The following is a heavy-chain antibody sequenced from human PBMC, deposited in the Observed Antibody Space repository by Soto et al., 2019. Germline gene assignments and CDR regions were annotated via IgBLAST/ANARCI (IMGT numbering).Heavy chain of an antibody. V-gene: IGHV3-73*01. CDR2: IRSKANSYAT. D-gene: IGHD3-10*01. Sequence: HPGGSLSLSCAASGFTFSGSAMHWVRQASGKGLEWVGRIRSKANSYATAYAASVKGRFTISRDDSKNTAYLQMNSLKTEDTAVYYCTQYYYGSGSLTNYYYYYGMDVWGQGTTVTVSS. CDR1: GFTFSGSA. CDR3: TQYYYGSGSLTNYYYYYGMDV. J-gene: IGHJ6*02.